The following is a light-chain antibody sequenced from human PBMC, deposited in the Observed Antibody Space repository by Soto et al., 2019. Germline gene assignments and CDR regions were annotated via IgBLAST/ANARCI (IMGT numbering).Light chain of an antibody. CDR1: QNVSTY. Sequence: EIVLTQSPATLSLSPGERVTLSCRASQNVSTYLAWYQQKPGQAPRLLIYDASDRVTGIPARFSGSGSGTDFTLTISSPEHEDSAVYYCQQRTNWLTFGPGTKVDIK. J-gene: IGKJ3*01. CDR2: DAS. CDR3: QQRTNWLT. V-gene: IGKV3-11*01.